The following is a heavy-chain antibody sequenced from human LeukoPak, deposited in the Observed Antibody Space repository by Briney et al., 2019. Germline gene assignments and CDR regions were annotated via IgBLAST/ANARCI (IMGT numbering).Heavy chain of an antibody. J-gene: IGHJ4*02. Sequence: ASVKVSCKASGYTFTYYHLHWVRQAPGQGLEWMGWINPNSGGTNYAQKFQGRVTMTRDTSINTAYMELSRVRSDDTAVYYCARDIRPRVESFDYWGQGTLVTVSS. CDR3: ARDIRPRVESFDY. CDR2: INPNSGGT. V-gene: IGHV1-2*02. D-gene: IGHD3-3*01. CDR1: GYTFTYYH.